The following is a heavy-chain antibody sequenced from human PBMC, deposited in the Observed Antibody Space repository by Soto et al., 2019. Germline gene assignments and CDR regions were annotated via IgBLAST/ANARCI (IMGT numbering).Heavy chain of an antibody. J-gene: IGHJ4*02. Sequence: EVQLLKSGGGLVQPGGSLRLSCAASGFTFSSYAIRWVRQAPGKGLEWVSAISGSGGSTYYADSVKGRFTISRDNSKNTLYLQMNSLRAEDTAVYYCAKAPTNYGSGSYYYYWGQGTLVTVSS. D-gene: IGHD3-10*01. CDR3: AKAPTNYGSGSYYYY. CDR1: GFTFSSYA. V-gene: IGHV3-23*01. CDR2: ISGSGGST.